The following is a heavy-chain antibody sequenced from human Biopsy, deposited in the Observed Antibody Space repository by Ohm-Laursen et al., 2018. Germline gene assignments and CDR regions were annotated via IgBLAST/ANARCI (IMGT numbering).Heavy chain of an antibody. CDR3: ARVAGGYAYYYGMDV. CDR2: IYYDGIT. V-gene: IGHV4-38-2*01. Sequence: TLSLTCAVSGYSVTNDYYWGWIRQPPGKGLEWIGNIYYDGITYYNPSLKSRVTMSVDTSKNQFSLRLTSVTAADTAVYYCARVAGGYAYYYGMDVWGQGTTVIVFS. J-gene: IGHJ6*02. D-gene: IGHD5-12*01. CDR1: GYSVTNDYY.